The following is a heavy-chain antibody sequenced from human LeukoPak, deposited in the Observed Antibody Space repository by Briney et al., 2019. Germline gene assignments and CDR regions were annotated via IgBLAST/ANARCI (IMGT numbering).Heavy chain of an antibody. Sequence: ASVKVSCKASGYTFTDYYIHWVRQAPGQGLEWMGWINADIGGTHYAQNFQGRVTMTKGTSIGTAYLELSTMTSDDTAVYYCATAQHCSGGTCHAWTDAFHVWGQGTMVTVSS. CDR2: INADIGGT. CDR3: ATAQHCSGGTCHAWTDAFHV. CDR1: GYTFTDYY. V-gene: IGHV1-2*02. J-gene: IGHJ3*01. D-gene: IGHD2-15*01.